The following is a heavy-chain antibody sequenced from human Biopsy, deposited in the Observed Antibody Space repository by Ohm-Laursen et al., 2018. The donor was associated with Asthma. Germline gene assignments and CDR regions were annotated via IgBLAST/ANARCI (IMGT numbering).Heavy chain of an antibody. V-gene: IGHV4-39*01. CDR1: GGSISSNFYY. Sequence: PSQTLSLTCTVSGGSISSNFYYWGWIRQPPGKGLERIGNIYKSGQVYYNLSLKSRVTISVDTSKNQFSLQLRSVTAADTAVYYCARQKLVAAEGPFEMWGQGTMVIVSS. CDR3: ARQKLVAAEGPFEM. CDR2: IYKSGQV. J-gene: IGHJ3*02. D-gene: IGHD1-26*01.